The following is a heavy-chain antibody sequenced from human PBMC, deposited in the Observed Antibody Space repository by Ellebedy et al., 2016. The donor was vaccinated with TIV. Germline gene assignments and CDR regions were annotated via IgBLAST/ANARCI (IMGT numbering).Heavy chain of an antibody. D-gene: IGHD3-10*01. Sequence: ASVKVSXXASGYTFTRYDINWVRQATGQGLEWMGWMNPNSGNTGYAQKFQGRVTMTRNTSISTAYMELSSLRSDDTAVYYCARTGDPHYYYYGMDVWGQGTTVTVSS. V-gene: IGHV1-8*01. CDR2: MNPNSGNT. CDR3: ARTGDPHYYYYGMDV. J-gene: IGHJ6*02. CDR1: GYTFTRYD.